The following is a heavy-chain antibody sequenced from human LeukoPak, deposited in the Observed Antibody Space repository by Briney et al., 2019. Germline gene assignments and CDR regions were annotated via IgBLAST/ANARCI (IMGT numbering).Heavy chain of an antibody. J-gene: IGHJ4*02. Sequence: GGSLRLSCAASRYTFSSYKVNWVRQAPGKGLEWVSSISSSSSYIYYADSVKGRFTISRDNARNSLYLQMNSLRAEDTAVYYCARESGSGEFDYWGQGTLVTVSS. CDR2: ISSSSSYI. D-gene: IGHD6-19*01. CDR1: RYTFSSYK. CDR3: ARESGSGEFDY. V-gene: IGHV3-21*01.